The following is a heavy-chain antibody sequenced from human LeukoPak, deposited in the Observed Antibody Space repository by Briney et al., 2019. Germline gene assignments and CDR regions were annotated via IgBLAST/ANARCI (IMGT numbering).Heavy chain of an antibody. Sequence: ASVKVSYKASGYTFTSYDINWVRQATGQGLEWMGWMNPNSGNTGYAQKFQGRVTMTRNTSISTAYMELSSLRSEDTAVYYCARGPYYYDSSGSPRWFDPWGQGTLVTVSS. CDR3: ARGPYYYDSSGSPRWFDP. D-gene: IGHD3-22*01. CDR1: GYTFTSYD. V-gene: IGHV1-8*01. CDR2: MNPNSGNT. J-gene: IGHJ5*02.